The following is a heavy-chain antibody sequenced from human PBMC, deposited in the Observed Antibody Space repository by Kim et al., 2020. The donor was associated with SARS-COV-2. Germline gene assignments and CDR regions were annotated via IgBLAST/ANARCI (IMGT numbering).Heavy chain of an antibody. CDR3: TTDLWFGELLSRWGYYGMDV. D-gene: IGHD3-10*01. CDR1: GFTFSNAW. J-gene: IGHJ6*02. CDR2: IKSKTDGGTT. Sequence: GGSLRLSCAASGFTFSNAWMSWVRQAPGKGLEWVGRIKSKTDGGTTDYAAPVKGRFTISRDDSKNTLYLQMNSLKTEDTAVYYCTTDLWFGELLSRWGYYGMDVWGQGTTVTVSS. V-gene: IGHV3-15*01.